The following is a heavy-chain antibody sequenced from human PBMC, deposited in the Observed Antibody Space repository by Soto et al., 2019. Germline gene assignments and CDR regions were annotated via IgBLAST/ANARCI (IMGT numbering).Heavy chain of an antibody. CDR1: GGTFSSYT. D-gene: IGHD7-27*01. CDR3: ASPTGGHDAFDI. CDR2: IIPILGIA. J-gene: IGHJ3*02. V-gene: IGHV1-69*02. Sequence: ASVKVSCKASGGTFSSYTISWVRQAPGQGLEWMGRIIPILGIANYAQKFQGRVTITADKSTSTAYMELSSLRSEDTAVYYCASPTGGHDAFDIWGQGTMVTVSS.